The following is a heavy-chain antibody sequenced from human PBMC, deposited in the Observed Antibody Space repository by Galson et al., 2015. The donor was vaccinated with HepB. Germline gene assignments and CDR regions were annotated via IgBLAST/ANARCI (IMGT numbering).Heavy chain of an antibody. J-gene: IGHJ4*02. Sequence: QVTISADKSISTAYLQWSSLKASDTAMYYCARPGYNYGPFDYWGQGTLVTVSS. D-gene: IGHD5-18*01. V-gene: IGHV5-51*01. CDR3: ARPGYNYGPFDY.